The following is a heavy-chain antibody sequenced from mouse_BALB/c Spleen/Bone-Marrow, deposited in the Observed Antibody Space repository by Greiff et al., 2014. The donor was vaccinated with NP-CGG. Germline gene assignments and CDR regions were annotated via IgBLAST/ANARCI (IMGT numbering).Heavy chain of an antibody. J-gene: IGHJ4*01. Sequence: EVQLQESGPDLVKPSQSLSLTCTVTGYSITSGYSWHWIRQLPGNKLEWMGYIHYSGSTNYNPSLKSRISITRDTSKNQFFLQLNSVTTEDTATYYCARSAYYGSMDYWGQGTSVTVSS. CDR2: IHYSGST. V-gene: IGHV3-1*02. D-gene: IGHD2-10*01. CDR3: ARSAYYGSMDY. CDR1: GYSITSGYS.